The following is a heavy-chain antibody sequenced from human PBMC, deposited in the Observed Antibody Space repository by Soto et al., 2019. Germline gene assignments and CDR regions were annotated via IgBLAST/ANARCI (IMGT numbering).Heavy chain of an antibody. CDR1: GDSISSVNW. V-gene: IGHV4-4*02. CDR3: ARESEDLTSNFDY. J-gene: IGHJ4*02. CDR2: IYHTGIT. Sequence: SETLSLTCAVSGDSISSVNWWSWVRQSPGQGLEWIGDIYHTGITNYNPSLQSRVTISVDKSKNEFSLNLTSVTAADTAVYYCARESEDLTSNFDYWGQGTLVTVSS.